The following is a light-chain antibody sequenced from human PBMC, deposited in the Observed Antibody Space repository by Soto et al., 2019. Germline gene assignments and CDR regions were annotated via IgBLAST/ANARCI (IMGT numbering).Light chain of an antibody. V-gene: IGLV1-47*02. CDR3: AALDDSLRAVV. CDR1: NCNIGNYY. CDR2: SSS. Sequence: QSVLTQSPSASGTPGQRVTISVSGSNCNIGNYYTYWYQHLPGTAPKLLIYSSSQRPSGVPDRFSGSKSGTSASLAISVLRSEDEAVYYCAALDDSLRAVVFGGGTKLTVL. J-gene: IGLJ2*01.